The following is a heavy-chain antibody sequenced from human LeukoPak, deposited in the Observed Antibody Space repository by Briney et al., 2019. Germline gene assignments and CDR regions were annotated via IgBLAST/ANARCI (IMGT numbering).Heavy chain of an antibody. CDR3: ARYGSPHDAFDI. V-gene: IGHV4-38-2*02. CDR2: IYHSGST. CDR1: GYSISSGYY. J-gene: IGHJ3*02. Sequence: SETPSLTCTVSGYSISSGYYWGWIRQPPGKGLEWIGTIYHSGSTYYNPSLKSRVTISVDTSKNQFSLKLSSMTAADTAVYYCARYGSPHDAFDIWGQGTMVTVSS. D-gene: IGHD1-26*01.